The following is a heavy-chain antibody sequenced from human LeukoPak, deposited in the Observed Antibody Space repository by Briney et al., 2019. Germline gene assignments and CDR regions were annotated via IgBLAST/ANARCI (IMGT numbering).Heavy chain of an antibody. D-gene: IGHD5-12*01. CDR2: IWYDGSNK. CDR3: ARGFLSGYDLGGVDY. V-gene: IGHV3-33*01. J-gene: IGHJ4*02. Sequence: PGRSLRLSCAASGFTFSSYGMHWVRQAPGKGLEWVAVIWYDGSNKYYADSVKGRFTISRDNSKNTLYLQMNSLRAEDTAVYYRARGFLSGYDLGGVDYWGQGTLVTVSS. CDR1: GFTFSSYG.